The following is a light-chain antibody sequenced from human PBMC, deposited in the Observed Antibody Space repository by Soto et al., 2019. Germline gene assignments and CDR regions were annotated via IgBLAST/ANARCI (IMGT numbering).Light chain of an antibody. CDR3: CSYAGSVV. J-gene: IGLJ2*01. CDR2: EGS. CDR1: SSDVGSYNL. Sequence: QSALTQPASVSGSPGQSITISCTGTSSDVGSYNLVSWYQQHPGKAPKLMIYEGSKRPSGFSNRFAGSKSGNTASLTISWLQAEDEAYYYCCSYAGSVVFGGGTKLTVL. V-gene: IGLV2-23*01.